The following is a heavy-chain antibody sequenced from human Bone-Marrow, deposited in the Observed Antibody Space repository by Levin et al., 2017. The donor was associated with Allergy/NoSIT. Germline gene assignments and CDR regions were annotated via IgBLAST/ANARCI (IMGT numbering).Heavy chain of an antibody. Sequence: GESLKISCAASGFTFSSYGFHWVRQAPGKGLEWVAQISYDGSSEYYADSVKGRSTISRDNSKNPVSLQMNSLRTDDTAVYYCAKEAGYASRRDFDYWGQGTLVTVSS. CDR2: ISYDGSSE. V-gene: IGHV3-30*18. CDR1: GFTFSSYG. CDR3: AKEAGYASRRDFDY. D-gene: IGHD6-13*01. J-gene: IGHJ4*02.